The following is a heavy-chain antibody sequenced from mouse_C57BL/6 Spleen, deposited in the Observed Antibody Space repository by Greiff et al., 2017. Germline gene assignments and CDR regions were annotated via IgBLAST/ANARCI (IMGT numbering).Heavy chain of an antibody. Sequence: QVQLKQPGAELVKPGASVKLSCKASGYTFTSYWMHWVKQRPGQGLEWIGMIHPNSGSTNYNEKFKSKATLTVDKSSSTAYMQLSSLTSEDSAVYYCARFPYDYGFAYWGQGTLVTVSA. CDR2: IHPNSGST. V-gene: IGHV1-64*01. D-gene: IGHD2-4*01. CDR1: GYTFTSYW. J-gene: IGHJ3*01. CDR3: ARFPYDYGFAY.